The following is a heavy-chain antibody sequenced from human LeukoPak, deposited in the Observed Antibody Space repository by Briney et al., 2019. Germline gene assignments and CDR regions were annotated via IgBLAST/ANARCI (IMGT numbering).Heavy chain of an antibody. CDR3: ARAHSSGWYVD. J-gene: IGHJ4*02. CDR1: GYTFTSYY. CDR2: INPSGGST. V-gene: IGHV1-46*01. D-gene: IGHD6-19*01. Sequence: ASVKVSCKSSGYTFTSYYMHWVRQAPGQGLEWMGIINPSGGSTSYAQKFQGRVTMTRDTSTSTVYMELSSLRSEDTAVYYCARAHSSGWYVDWGQGTLVTVSS.